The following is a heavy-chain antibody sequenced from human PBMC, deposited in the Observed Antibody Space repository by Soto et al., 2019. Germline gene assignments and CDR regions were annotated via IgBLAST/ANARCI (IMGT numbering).Heavy chain of an antibody. CDR1: GGSISSSSYY. V-gene: IGHV4-61*05. D-gene: IGHD1-26*01. CDR2: IYYSGST. CDR3: ARRYGGNFDY. Sequence: SETLSLTCTVSGGSISSSSYYWGWIRQPPGKGLEWIGYIYYSGSTNYNPSLKSRVTISVDTSKNQFSLKLTSVTAADTAVYYCARRYGGNFDYWGQGTLVTVPS. J-gene: IGHJ4*02.